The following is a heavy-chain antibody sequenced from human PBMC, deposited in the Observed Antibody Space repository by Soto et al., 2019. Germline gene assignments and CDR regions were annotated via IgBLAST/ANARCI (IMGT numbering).Heavy chain of an antibody. CDR1: GDSVSSGSYY. CDR2: INHSGST. V-gene: IGHV4-39*07. Sequence: SETLSLTCTVSGDSVSSGSYYWSWIRQPPGKGLEWIGEINHSGSTNYNPSLKSRVTISVDTSKNQFSLKLSSVTAADTAVYYCATFGREDSGWFPYYFDYWGQGTLVTVSS. J-gene: IGHJ4*02. D-gene: IGHD6-19*01. CDR3: ATFGREDSGWFPYYFDY.